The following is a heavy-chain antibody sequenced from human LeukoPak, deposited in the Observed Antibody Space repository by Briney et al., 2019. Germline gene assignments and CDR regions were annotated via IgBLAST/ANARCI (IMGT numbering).Heavy chain of an antibody. CDR3: ARRIVLMVYANDAFDI. D-gene: IGHD2-8*01. V-gene: IGHV5-51*01. CDR2: IYPGDSDT. J-gene: IGHJ3*02. Sequence: GESLKISCKGSGYSFTSYWIGWVRQMPGKGLEWMGIIYPGDSDTRYSPSFQGQVTISADKSISTAYLQWSSLKASDTAMYYCARRIVLMVYANDAFDIWGQGTMVTVSS. CDR1: GYSFTSYW.